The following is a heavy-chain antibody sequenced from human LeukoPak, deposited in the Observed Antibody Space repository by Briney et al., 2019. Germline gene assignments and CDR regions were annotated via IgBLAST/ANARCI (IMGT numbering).Heavy chain of an antibody. V-gene: IGHV5-51*01. Sequence: HGESLQISCKGSGYSFTSYWIGWVRQLPGKGLEWMGIIYPGDSDTRYSPSFQGQVTISADKSISTAYLQWGTLKASDTAMYYCARQDGGSYWIDFWGQGTLVTVSS. CDR2: IYPGDSDT. D-gene: IGHD1-26*01. J-gene: IGHJ4*02. CDR1: GYSFTSYW. CDR3: ARQDGGSYWIDF.